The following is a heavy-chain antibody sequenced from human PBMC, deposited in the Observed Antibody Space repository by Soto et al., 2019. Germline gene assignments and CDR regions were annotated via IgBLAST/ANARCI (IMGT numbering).Heavy chain of an antibody. D-gene: IGHD6-13*01. J-gene: IGHJ4*02. Sequence: GGSLKLSXAPSGFTFSSSAISWVRQAPGRGLEGVTTISGSGGTPYYADSVKGRFTISRDNSKNSLYLILNSLRADDTAIYYCAMGLAAAGPLDYWGQGAQVTVSS. CDR1: GFTFSSSA. CDR3: AMGLAAAGPLDY. V-gene: IGHV3-23*01. CDR2: ISGSGGTP.